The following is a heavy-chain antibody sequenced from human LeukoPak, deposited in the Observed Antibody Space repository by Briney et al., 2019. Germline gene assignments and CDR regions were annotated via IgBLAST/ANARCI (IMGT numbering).Heavy chain of an antibody. CDR3: AKDMGNYYDSSGYYSLFDY. J-gene: IGHJ4*02. D-gene: IGHD3-22*01. CDR1: GFTFDDYA. V-gene: IGHV3-9*01. Sequence: GGSLRLSCAASGFTFDDYAMHWVRQASGKGLEWVSGISWNSGSIGYADSVKGRFTISRDNANNSLYLQMNSLRAEDTALYYCAKDMGNYYDSSGYYSLFDYWGQGTLVTVSS. CDR2: ISWNSGSI.